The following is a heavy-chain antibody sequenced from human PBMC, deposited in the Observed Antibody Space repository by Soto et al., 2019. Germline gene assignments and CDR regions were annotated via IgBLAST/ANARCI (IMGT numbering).Heavy chain of an antibody. CDR2: IYYSGST. CDR3: ARLPTARIPGDYDY. CDR1: GGSISSSSYY. J-gene: IGHJ4*02. V-gene: IGHV4-39*01. D-gene: IGHD2-2*02. Sequence: QLQLQESGPGLVKPSETLSLTCTVSGGSISSSSYYWGWIRQPPGKGLEWIGSIYYSGSTYYNPSLKSRVTIPVDTSKNQFSLKLSSVTAADTAVYYCARLPTARIPGDYDYWGQGTLVTVSS.